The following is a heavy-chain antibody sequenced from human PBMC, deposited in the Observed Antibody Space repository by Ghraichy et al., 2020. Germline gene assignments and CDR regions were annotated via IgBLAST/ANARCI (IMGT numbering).Heavy chain of an antibody. D-gene: IGHD6-13*01. J-gene: IGHJ5*02. CDR2: IDWDDDK. V-gene: IGHV2-70*01. Sequence: SGPTLVKPTQTLTLTCTFSGFSLSTSGMCVSWIRQPPGKALEWLTLIDWDDDKYYSTSLKTRLTISKDTSKNQVVLTMTNMDPVDTATYYCARIQAAAAGMFGWFDPWGQGTLVTVSS. CDR1: GFSLSTSGMC. CDR3: ARIQAAAAGMFGWFDP.